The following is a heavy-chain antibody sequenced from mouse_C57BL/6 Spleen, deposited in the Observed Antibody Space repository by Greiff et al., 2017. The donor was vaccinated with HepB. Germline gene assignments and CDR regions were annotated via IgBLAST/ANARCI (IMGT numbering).Heavy chain of an antibody. CDR2: INPSSGYT. CDR3: ARKAQGSYAMDY. V-gene: IGHV1-4*01. D-gene: IGHD3-2*02. Sequence: QVQLQQSGAELARPGASVKMSCKASGYTFTSYTMHWVKQRPGQGLEWIGYINPSSGYTKYNQKFKDKATLTADKSSSTAYMQLSSLTSEDSAVYYCARKAQGSYAMDYWGQGTSVTVSS. J-gene: IGHJ4*01. CDR1: GYTFTSYT.